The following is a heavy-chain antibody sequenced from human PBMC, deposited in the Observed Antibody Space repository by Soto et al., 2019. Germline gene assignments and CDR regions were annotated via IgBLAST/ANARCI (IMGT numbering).Heavy chain of an antibody. CDR3: ARYEPFEDIVVVPAAIMGGYLWFDP. CDR1: GFTFSSYA. J-gene: IGHJ5*02. Sequence: QVQLVESGGGVVQPGRSLRLSCAASGFTFSSYAMHWVRQAPGKGLEWVAVISYDGSNKYYADSVKGRFTISRDNSKNTLCLQMNSLRGEDTAVYYCARYEPFEDIVVVPAAIMGGYLWFDPWGQGTLVTVSS. D-gene: IGHD2-2*01. CDR2: ISYDGSNK. V-gene: IGHV3-30-3*01.